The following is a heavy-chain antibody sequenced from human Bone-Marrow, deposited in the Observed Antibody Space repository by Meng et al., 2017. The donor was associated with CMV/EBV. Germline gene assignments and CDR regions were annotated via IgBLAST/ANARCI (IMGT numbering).Heavy chain of an antibody. CDR2: IRSKAYGGTT. CDR1: GFTFGDYA. J-gene: IGHJ4*02. Sequence: GGSRRLACTAAGFTFGDYAMSWVRQAPGKGLEWVGFIRSKAYGGTTEYAASVKGRFTISRDDSKSIAYLQMNSLKTEDTAVYYCTREEHDYDSSNFDYWGQGTLVTVSS. V-gene: IGHV3-49*04. CDR3: TREEHDYDSSNFDY. D-gene: IGHD3-22*01.